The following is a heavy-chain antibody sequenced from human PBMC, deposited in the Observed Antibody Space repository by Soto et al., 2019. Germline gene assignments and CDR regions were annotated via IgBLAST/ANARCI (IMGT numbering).Heavy chain of an antibody. CDR2: IYHSGST. CDR3: ARDGPGRTIDA. CDR1: SGSISSSNW. J-gene: IGHJ5*02. Sequence: QVQLQESGPGLVKPSGTLSLTCAVSSGSISSSNWWSWVGQPPGKGLEWFGEIYHSGSTNYNPSLKGQETTSAAKTENRCLRKLSSVTASGTAVSYCARDGPGRTIDAWGKGTLVTVSS. V-gene: IGHV4-4*02.